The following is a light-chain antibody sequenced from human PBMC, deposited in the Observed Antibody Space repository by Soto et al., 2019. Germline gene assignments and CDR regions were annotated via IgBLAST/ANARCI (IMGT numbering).Light chain of an antibody. CDR2: GAS. V-gene: IGKV3-15*01. CDR1: QSVSSN. CDR3: QQYNNWPRA. J-gene: IGKJ2*01. Sequence: ETVMTQSPAILSVSPGERATLSCRASQSVSSNVAWYQHKLGQAPRLRMYGASTRATGIPARFSGSGSGTEFTLTISSLQSEDFAVYYCQQYNNWPRAFGQGTKLEIK.